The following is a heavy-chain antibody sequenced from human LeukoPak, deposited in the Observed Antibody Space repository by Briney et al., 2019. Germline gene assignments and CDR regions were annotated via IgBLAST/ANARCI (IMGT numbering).Heavy chain of an antibody. CDR1: GFTFSGSA. Sequence: GGSLRLSCAASGFTFSGSAVHWVRQASGKGLEWVGRIRSKANSYATVYAASVKGRFTISRDDSKNTAYLQMNSLKTEDTAVYYCTRPLGYCTSTSCLNWFHPWGQGTLVTVSS. CDR2: IRSKANSYAT. V-gene: IGHV3-73*01. CDR3: TRPLGYCTSTSCLNWFHP. J-gene: IGHJ5*02. D-gene: IGHD2-2*01.